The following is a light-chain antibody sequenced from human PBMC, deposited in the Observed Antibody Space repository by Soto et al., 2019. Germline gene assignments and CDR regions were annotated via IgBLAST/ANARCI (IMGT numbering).Light chain of an antibody. CDR1: SSDVGGYNF. J-gene: IGLJ2*01. V-gene: IGLV2-8*01. CDR3: SSYAGSNIVV. CDR2: EVS. Sequence: QSVLTQPPSASGSPGQSVTISCTGTSSDVGGYNFVSWYQQHPGKAPKLMIYEVSERPSGVPDRFSGSKSGNTASLTVSGLQAEDEAEYYCSSYAGSNIVVFVGGTKLTVL.